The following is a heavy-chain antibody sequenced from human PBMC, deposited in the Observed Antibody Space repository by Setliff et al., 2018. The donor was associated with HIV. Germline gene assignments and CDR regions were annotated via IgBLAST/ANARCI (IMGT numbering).Heavy chain of an antibody. CDR1: GFIFSSYE. V-gene: IGHV3-21*01. Sequence: PGGSLRLSCAASGFIFSSYEMNWVRQAPGKGLEWVSSITSGSTYTHYADSVKGRFTISRDNVKNSLYLQMNSLRAEDMAVYYCARDRYSGSSTDYWGQGTLVTVSS. D-gene: IGHD1-26*01. CDR3: ARDRYSGSSTDY. J-gene: IGHJ4*02. CDR2: ITSGSTYT.